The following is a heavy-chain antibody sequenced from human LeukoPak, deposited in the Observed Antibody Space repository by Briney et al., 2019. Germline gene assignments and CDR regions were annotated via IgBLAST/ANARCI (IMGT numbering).Heavy chain of an antibody. J-gene: IGHJ4*02. V-gene: IGHV3-23*01. CDR3: ARESFRALAGYLDY. D-gene: IGHD6-19*01. Sequence: GGSLRLSCAASGFTFSDHAMTWVRQAPGKGLEWVSGISGSGEPTYYADSEKGRFTIFRVNSRNTLFLHMNSLRVEDTAVYFCARESFRALAGYLDYWGQGSLVIVSS. CDR1: GFTFSDHA. CDR2: ISGSGEPT.